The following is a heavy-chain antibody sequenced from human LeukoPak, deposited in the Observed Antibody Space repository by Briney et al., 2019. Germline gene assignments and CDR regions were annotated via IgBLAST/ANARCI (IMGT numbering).Heavy chain of an antibody. V-gene: IGHV1-3*01. CDR3: ARRGAIISYYYYGMDV. CDR2: INAGNGNT. Sequence: ASVKVSCKASGYTFTSYAMHWVRQAPGQRLEWMGWINAGNGNTKYSQKFQGRVTITRDTSASTAYMELSSLRSEDTAVYYCARRGAIISYYYYGMDVWGQGTTVTVSS. J-gene: IGHJ6*02. D-gene: IGHD2/OR15-2a*01. CDR1: GYTFTSYA.